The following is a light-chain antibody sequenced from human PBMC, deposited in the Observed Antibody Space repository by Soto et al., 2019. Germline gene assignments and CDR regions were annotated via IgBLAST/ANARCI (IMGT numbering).Light chain of an antibody. CDR3: QQYDNSPRYT. V-gene: IGKV3-20*01. CDR1: QSVSSRH. Sequence: EIVLTQSPGTLSLSPGERATLSCRASQSVSSRHLAWYQQKPGQAPRLLIYGTSSRATGIPDRFSGSGSGTDFTLTISRLEPEDLAVYYCQQYDNSPRYTFGQGTKLEIK. J-gene: IGKJ2*01. CDR2: GTS.